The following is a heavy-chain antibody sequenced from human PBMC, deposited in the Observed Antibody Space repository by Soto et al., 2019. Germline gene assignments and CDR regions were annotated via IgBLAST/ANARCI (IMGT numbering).Heavy chain of an antibody. CDR2: ISYDGSNE. J-gene: IGHJ4*02. V-gene: IGHV3-30*03. D-gene: IGHD2-2*01. CDR1: GFIFSSHG. Sequence: QEQLVQSGGGVDQPGRSLRLSRAASGFIFSSHGLHWVRQAPGKGLEWVAVISYDGSNEDYADSVQGRFTISRDNSKQTLYLQMNSLRTEDTAVYFCETVLWEGVIVVGPSGGRGDYWGQGTLVTVSS. CDR3: ETVLWEGVIVVGPSGGRGDY.